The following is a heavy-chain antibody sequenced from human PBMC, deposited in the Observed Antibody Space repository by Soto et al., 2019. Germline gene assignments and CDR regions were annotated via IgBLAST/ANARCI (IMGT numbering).Heavy chain of an antibody. V-gene: IGHV3-33*01. CDR2: IWYDGSNK. CDR3: ASGCSGGSCYQEVYYYYYYGMDV. D-gene: IGHD2-15*01. J-gene: IGHJ6*02. Sequence: GGSLRLSCAASGFTFSSYGMHWVRQAPGKGLEWVAVIWYDGSNKYYADSVKGRFTISRDNSKNTLYLQMNSLRAEDTAVYYCASGCSGGSCYQEVYYYYYYGMDVWGQGTTVTVSS. CDR1: GFTFSSYG.